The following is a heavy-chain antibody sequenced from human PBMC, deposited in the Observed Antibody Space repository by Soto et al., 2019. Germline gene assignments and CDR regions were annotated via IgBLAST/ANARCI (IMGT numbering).Heavy chain of an antibody. Sequence: EVQLVESGGGLVQPGGSLRLSCEASGFTFRNYDMHWVRQGPGKGLEWVSGISAAGDPDYADSVEGRITISRENAQNSFFLEMNSLRVGDTAVYYCARTDRDFYCLDVWGQGTTVIVPS. J-gene: IGHJ6*02. CDR2: ISAAGDP. CDR3: ARTDRDFYCLDV. CDR1: GFTFRNYD. V-gene: IGHV3-13*05.